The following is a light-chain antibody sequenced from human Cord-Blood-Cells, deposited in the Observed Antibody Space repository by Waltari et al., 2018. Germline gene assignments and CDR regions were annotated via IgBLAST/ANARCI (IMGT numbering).Light chain of an antibody. J-gene: IGKJ2*01. Sequence: DIVMTQSPDSLAVSLGERSTINCKSSQSVLYSSNNKNYLAWYQQKPGQPPNLLIYWASTRESGVPDRLSGSGSGTDFTLTISSLQAEDVAVYYCQQYYSTPPTFGHGTKLEIK. V-gene: IGKV4-1*01. CDR2: WAS. CDR1: QSVLYSSNNKNY. CDR3: QQYYSTPPT.